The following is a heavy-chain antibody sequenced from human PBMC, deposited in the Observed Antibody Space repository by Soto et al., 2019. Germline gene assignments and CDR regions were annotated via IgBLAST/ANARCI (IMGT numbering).Heavy chain of an antibody. D-gene: IGHD3-10*01. J-gene: IGHJ4*02. CDR2: IYYSGST. CDR1: GGSISSYY. Sequence: PSETLSLTCTVSGGSISSYYWSWIRQPPGKGLEWIGYIYYSGSTNYNPSLKSRVTISVDTSKNQFSLKLSSVTAADTAVYYCARDSGGSGSYHFDYWGQGTLVTVSS. CDR3: ARDSGGSGSYHFDY. V-gene: IGHV4-59*01.